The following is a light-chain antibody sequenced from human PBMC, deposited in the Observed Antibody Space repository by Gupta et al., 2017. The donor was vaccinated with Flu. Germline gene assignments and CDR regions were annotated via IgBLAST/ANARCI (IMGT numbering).Light chain of an antibody. CDR3: CAYAVSYTFV. Sequence: QSALTQPRSVSGSPGQSVTISCTGTSSDVGGDNYVSWYQQHPGKADKLMIYDVSKRPSGVPARFSGSKSGTTASLTISGRQAEDEADYYGCAYAVSYTFVFGSGTKVTVL. J-gene: IGLJ1*01. CDR2: DVS. V-gene: IGLV2-11*01. CDR1: SSDVGGDNY.